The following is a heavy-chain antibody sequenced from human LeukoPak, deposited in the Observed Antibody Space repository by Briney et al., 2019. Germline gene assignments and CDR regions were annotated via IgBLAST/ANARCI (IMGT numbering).Heavy chain of an antibody. CDR2: INSNSADT. CDR1: GDTFTNYG. D-gene: IGHD6-13*01. V-gene: IGHV1-2*02. CDR3: ARIGISARGTNFHH. J-gene: IGHJ1*01. Sequence: ASVKVSCKASGDTFTNYGISWVRQAPGQGLEWMGWINSNSADTNYAQNFQGRVTMTRDTSISTAYMELSRLRTDDTALYYCARIGISARGTNFHHWGQGTLVTVSS.